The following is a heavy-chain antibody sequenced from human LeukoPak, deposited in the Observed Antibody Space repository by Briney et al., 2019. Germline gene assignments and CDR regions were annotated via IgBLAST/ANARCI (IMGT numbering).Heavy chain of an antibody. D-gene: IGHD4-23*01. CDR1: GGSISSGGYY. CDR2: IYYSGST. Sequence: PSETLSLTCTVSGGSISSGGYYWSWIRQHPGKGLEWIGYIYYSGSTYYNPSLKSRVTISVDTSKNQFSLKLSSVTAADTAVYYCARGGFGYGGKFFDYWGQGTLVTVSS. J-gene: IGHJ4*02. V-gene: IGHV4-31*03. CDR3: ARGGFGYGGKFFDY.